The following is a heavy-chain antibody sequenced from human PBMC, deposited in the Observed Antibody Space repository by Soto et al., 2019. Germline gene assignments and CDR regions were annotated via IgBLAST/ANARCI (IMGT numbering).Heavy chain of an antibody. CDR3: AKVEVSVRGVIMNPEGMDV. D-gene: IGHD3-10*01. Sequence: EVQLVESGGVVVQPGGSLRLSCAASGFTFDDYAMHWVRQAPGKGLEWVSLISWDGGSTYYADSVKGRFTISRDNSKNSLYLQMNRLRAEDTALDYCAKVEVSVRGVIMNPEGMDVWGQGTTVTVSS. J-gene: IGHJ6*02. V-gene: IGHV3-43D*04. CDR2: ISWDGGST. CDR1: GFTFDDYA.